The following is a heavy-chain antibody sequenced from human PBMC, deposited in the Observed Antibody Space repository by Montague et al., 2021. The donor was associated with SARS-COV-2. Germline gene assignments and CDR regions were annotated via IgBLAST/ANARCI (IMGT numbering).Heavy chain of an antibody. CDR2: IYTSGST. CDR3: AREGGITIFGVVILYYFDY. Sequence: TLSLTCTVSGGSISSGSYYWSWIRQPAGKGLEWIGRIYTSGSTNYNPPLKSRVTISVDTSKNQFSLKLSSVTAADTAVYYCAREGGITIFGVVILYYFDYGGQGTLVTVSS. J-gene: IGHJ4*02. V-gene: IGHV4-61*02. CDR1: GGSISSGSYY. D-gene: IGHD3-3*01.